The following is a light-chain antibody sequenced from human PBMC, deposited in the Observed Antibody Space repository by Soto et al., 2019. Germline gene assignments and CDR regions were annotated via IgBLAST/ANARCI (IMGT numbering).Light chain of an antibody. V-gene: IGLV2-23*02. CDR3: CSYAGSSTLCV. CDR1: SSDVGSYNL. J-gene: IGLJ1*01. CDR2: EVN. Sequence: QSALTQPASVSGSPGQSITISCTGTSSDVGSYNLVSWYQHHPGKAPKLMIYEVNKRPSGVSNHFSGSKSGNTASLTISGLQAEDEADYYCCSYAGSSTLCVFGTGTKLTVL.